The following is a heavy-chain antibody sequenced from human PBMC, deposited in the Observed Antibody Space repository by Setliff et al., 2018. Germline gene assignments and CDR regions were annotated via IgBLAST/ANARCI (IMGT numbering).Heavy chain of an antibody. Sequence: GGSLRLSCAALGFTFSNAWMSWVRQAPGKGLEWVGRIRSKANSYATAYAASVKGRFTISRDDSKNTAYLQMNSLKTEDTAVYYCTTSPISSGWHSNFDYNMDVWGQGTTVTVSS. CDR2: IRSKANSYAT. CDR1: GFTFSNAW. CDR3: TTSPISSGWHSNFDYNMDV. V-gene: IGHV3-73*01. J-gene: IGHJ6*02. D-gene: IGHD6-19*01.